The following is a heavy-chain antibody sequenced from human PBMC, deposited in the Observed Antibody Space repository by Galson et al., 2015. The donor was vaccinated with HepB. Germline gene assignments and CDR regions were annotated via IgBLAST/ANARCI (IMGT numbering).Heavy chain of an antibody. J-gene: IGHJ4*02. Sequence: SLRLSCAASGFTFSSYGMHWVRQAPGKGLGWVAVISYDGSNKYYADSVKGRFTISRDNSKNTLYLQMNSLRAEDTAVYYCAKEDNDFWSGLDYWGQGTLVTVSS. CDR1: GFTFSSYG. V-gene: IGHV3-30*18. CDR2: ISYDGSNK. D-gene: IGHD3-3*01. CDR3: AKEDNDFWSGLDY.